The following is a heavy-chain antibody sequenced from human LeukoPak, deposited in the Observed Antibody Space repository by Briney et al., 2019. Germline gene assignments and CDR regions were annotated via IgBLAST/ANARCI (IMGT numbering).Heavy chain of an antibody. J-gene: IGHJ4*02. CDR3: ARAPQGVGTIFDY. D-gene: IGHD2-21*02. Sequence: SETLSLTCTVSGGSISSSSYYWGWIRQPPGKGLEWIGSIYYSGSTYYNPSLKSRVTISVDTSKNQFSLKLSSVTAADTAVYYCARAPQGVGTIFDYWGQGTLVTVSS. V-gene: IGHV4-39*07. CDR2: IYYSGST. CDR1: GGSISSSSYY.